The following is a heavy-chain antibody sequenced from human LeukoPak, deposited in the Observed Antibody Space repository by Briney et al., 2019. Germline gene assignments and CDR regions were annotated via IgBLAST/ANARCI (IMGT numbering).Heavy chain of an antibody. CDR3: ARTDSSDAFDI. Sequence: SQTLSLTCAVSGGSISSGGYSWRWIRQPPGKGLEWIGYIYHSGSTYYNPSLKSRVTISVDRSKNQFSLKLSSVTAADTAVYYCARTDSSDAFDIWGQGTMVTVSS. J-gene: IGHJ3*02. CDR1: GGSISSGGYS. CDR2: IYHSGST. V-gene: IGHV4-30-2*01.